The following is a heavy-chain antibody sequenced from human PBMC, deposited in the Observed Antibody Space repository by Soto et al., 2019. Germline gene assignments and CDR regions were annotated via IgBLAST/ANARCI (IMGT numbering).Heavy chain of an antibody. D-gene: IGHD6-19*01. CDR2: ISGSGTST. V-gene: IGHV3-23*01. CDR3: AKTEQWLIAYFDY. CDR1: GFTFSSYA. Sequence: EVQLLESGGGLVQPGGSQRLSCAASGFTFSSYAMSWVRQAPGKGPEWVSAISGSGTSTYYADSVKGRFTISRDNSKNTLYLQMNSLRAEDTAVYYCAKTEQWLIAYFDYWGQGTLVTVSS. J-gene: IGHJ4*02.